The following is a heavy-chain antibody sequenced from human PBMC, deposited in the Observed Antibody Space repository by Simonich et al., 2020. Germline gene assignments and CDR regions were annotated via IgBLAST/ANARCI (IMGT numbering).Heavy chain of an antibody. CDR3: ARQRVLMVYAIDY. CDR2: IYYSGST. Sequence: QLQLQESGPGLVKPSETLSLTCTVSGGSIRSSSYYWGWIRQPPGKGLEWIGSIYYSGSTYYNPSLKSRVTISVDTSKNQFSLKLSSVTAADTAVDYCARQRVLMVYAIDYWGQGTLVTVSS. V-gene: IGHV4-39*01. CDR1: GGSIRSSSYY. D-gene: IGHD2-8*01. J-gene: IGHJ4*02.